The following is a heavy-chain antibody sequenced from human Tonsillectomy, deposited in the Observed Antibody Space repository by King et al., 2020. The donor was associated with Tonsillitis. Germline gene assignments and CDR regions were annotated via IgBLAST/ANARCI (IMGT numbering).Heavy chain of an antibody. CDR3: ARGGLANPDF. D-gene: IGHD4/OR15-4a*01. CDR1: GFTFSHFT. Sequence: VQLVESGGNLVQPGGSLRLSCAASGFTFSHFTMNWVRQAPGKGLEWISYMTSGADTIHYADSVKGRFTISRDNAKDSLYLQMNSLRVDDTAVYYCARGGLANPDFWGQGALVTVSS. J-gene: IGHJ4*02. CDR2: MTSGADTI. V-gene: IGHV3-48*01.